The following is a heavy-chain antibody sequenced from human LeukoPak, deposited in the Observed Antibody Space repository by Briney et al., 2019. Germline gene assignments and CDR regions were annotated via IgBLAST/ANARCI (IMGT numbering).Heavy chain of an antibody. J-gene: IGHJ6*02. CDR3: ARSYSNHLFGMDV. D-gene: IGHD4-11*01. CDR1: GFTFSDYS. V-gene: IGHV3-48*01. Sequence: GGSLRLSCAASGFTFSDYSMNWVCQAPGKGLEWVSYISSSSYTIYYADSVKGRFTISRDNAKNSLYLQMNSLRAEDTAVYYCARSYSNHLFGMDVWGQGTTVTVSS. CDR2: ISSSSYTI.